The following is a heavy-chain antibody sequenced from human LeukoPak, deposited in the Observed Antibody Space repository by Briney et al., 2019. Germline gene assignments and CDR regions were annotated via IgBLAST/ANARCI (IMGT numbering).Heavy chain of an antibody. D-gene: IGHD6-13*01. CDR3: AATNIAAADC. J-gene: IGHJ4*02. V-gene: IGHV3-48*04. CDR1: GFTFSSYS. Sequence: GGSLRLSCAASGFTFSSYSMNWVRQAPGKGLEWVSYIRSSSSTIYYADSVKGRFTISRDNAKNSLYLQMNSLRAEDTAVYYCAATNIAAADCWGQGTLVTVSS. CDR2: IRSSSSTI.